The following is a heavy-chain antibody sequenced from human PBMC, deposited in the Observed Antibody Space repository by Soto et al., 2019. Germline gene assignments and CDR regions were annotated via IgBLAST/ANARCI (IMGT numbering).Heavy chain of an antibody. CDR1: GFTFSGYV. V-gene: IGHV3-30*18. CDR2: ISYDGSNK. Sequence: GGALRLSCAASGFTFSGYVMHWVRQAPGKGLEWVAVISYDGSNKYYADSVKGRFTISRDNSKNTLYLQMNSLRAEDTAVYYCAKAFLSARYCSSTSCYHIDYWGQGTLVTVSS. J-gene: IGHJ4*02. CDR3: AKAFLSARYCSSTSCYHIDY. D-gene: IGHD2-2*01.